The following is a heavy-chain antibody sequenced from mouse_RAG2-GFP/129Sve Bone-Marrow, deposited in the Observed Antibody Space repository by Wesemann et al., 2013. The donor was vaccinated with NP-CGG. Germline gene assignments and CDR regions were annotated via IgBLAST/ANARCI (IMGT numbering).Heavy chain of an antibody. J-gene: IGHJ2*01. CDR3: ARHQVFHYYDYDEDYFDY. D-gene: IGHD2-4*01. Sequence: LEWVATISSGGSYTYYPDSVKGRFTISRDNAKNTLYLQMSSLKSEDTAMYYCARHQVFHYYDYDEDYFDYWGQGTTLTVSS. CDR2: ISSGGSYT. V-gene: IGHV5-6*01.